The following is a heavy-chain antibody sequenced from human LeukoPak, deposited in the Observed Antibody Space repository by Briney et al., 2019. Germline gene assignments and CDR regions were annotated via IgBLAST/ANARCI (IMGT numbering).Heavy chain of an antibody. Sequence: GASVKVSCKASGGTFSSYAISWVRQAPGQGLEWMGGIIPIFGTANYAQKFQGRVTITTDESTSTAYMELRSLRSDDTAVYYCARDSVVVVAATDYWGQGTLVTVSS. V-gene: IGHV1-69*05. CDR1: GGTFSSYA. CDR2: IIPIFGTA. CDR3: ARDSVVVVAATDY. D-gene: IGHD2-15*01. J-gene: IGHJ4*02.